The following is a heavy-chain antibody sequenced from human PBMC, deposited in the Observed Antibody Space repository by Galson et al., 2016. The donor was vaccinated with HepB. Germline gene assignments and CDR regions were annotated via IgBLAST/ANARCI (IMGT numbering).Heavy chain of an antibody. D-gene: IGHD5-18*01. V-gene: IGHV4-34*01. Sequence: ETLSLTCAVYGGSFTGYYWSWIRQPPGKGLEWIGEINHSGSTNYNPSLKSRVTISVDTSKSQLSLKLSSVTAADTAVYYCARGPTVRIQLWLRYWGQGTLVTVSS. CDR2: INHSGST. CDR3: ARGPTVRIQLWLRY. J-gene: IGHJ4*02. CDR1: GGSFTGYY.